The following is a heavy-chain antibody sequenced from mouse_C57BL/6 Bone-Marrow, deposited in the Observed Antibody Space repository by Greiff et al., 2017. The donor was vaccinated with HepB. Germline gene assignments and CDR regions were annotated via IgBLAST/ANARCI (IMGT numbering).Heavy chain of an antibody. Sequence: EVKLVESGPELVKPGASVKIPCKASGYTFTDYNMDWVKQSPGKSLEWIGDINPNNGGTIYNQKFKGKATLTVDKSSSTAYMELRSLTSEDTAVYYCARLLRPYYFDYWGQGTTLTVSS. CDR3: ARLLRPYYFDY. J-gene: IGHJ2*01. CDR1: GYTFTDYN. CDR2: INPNNGGT. V-gene: IGHV1-18*01. D-gene: IGHD1-2*01.